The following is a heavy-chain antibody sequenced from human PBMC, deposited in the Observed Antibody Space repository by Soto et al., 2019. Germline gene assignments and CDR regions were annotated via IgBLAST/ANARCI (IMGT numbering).Heavy chain of an antibody. CDR1: GYTFTSYG. CDR2: ISAYNGNT. CDR3: ARDPRPRRGTVVVPAATYYYGMDV. J-gene: IGHJ6*02. V-gene: IGHV1-18*04. Sequence: ASVKVSCKASGYTFTSYGISWVRQAPGQGLEWMGWISAYNGNTNYAQKLQGRVTMTTDTSTSTAYMELRSLRSDDTAVYYCARDPRPRRGTVVVPAATYYYGMDVWGQGTTVTVSS. D-gene: IGHD2-2*01.